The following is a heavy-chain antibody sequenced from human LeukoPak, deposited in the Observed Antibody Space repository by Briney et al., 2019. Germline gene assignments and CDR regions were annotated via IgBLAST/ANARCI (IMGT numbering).Heavy chain of an antibody. Sequence: ESGGSLRLSCVASGFTFSDYAMNWVRQAPGKGLEWVSTFKTNSGQVYYAESVRGRFTISRVSSKNTVYLEMSSLRAEDTALYFCARSVPDYTRFDYWGQGALVTVSS. D-gene: IGHD4-11*01. CDR1: GFTFSDYA. J-gene: IGHJ4*02. CDR3: ARSVPDYTRFDY. V-gene: IGHV3-23*01. CDR2: FKTNSGQV.